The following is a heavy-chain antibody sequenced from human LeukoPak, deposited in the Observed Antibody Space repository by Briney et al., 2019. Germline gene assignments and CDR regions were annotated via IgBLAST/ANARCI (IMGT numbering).Heavy chain of an antibody. CDR3: AKDGSSTGRAEYLQH. Sequence: PGRSLRLSCAASGFTFSNYGMHWVRQAPGKGLEWVAVMWYDESKEYSGDSVKGRFTISRDKSKNTLYLQMNSLRAEDTAVYYCAKDGSSTGRAEYLQHWVQGTLVTVSS. CDR1: GFTFSNYG. V-gene: IGHV3-33*03. CDR2: MWYDESKE. D-gene: IGHD3-10*01. J-gene: IGHJ1*01.